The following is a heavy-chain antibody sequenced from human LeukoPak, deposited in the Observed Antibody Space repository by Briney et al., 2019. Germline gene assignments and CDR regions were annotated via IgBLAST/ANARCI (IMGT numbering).Heavy chain of an antibody. CDR2: ISGSGGST. J-gene: IGHJ4*02. V-gene: IGHV3-23*01. CDR3: AKEGVAEPYFDY. D-gene: IGHD1-14*01. Sequence: PGGSLRLSCAASGFTFSSYAMSWVRQAPGKVLEWVSAISGSGGSTYYADSVKGRFTISRDNSKNTLYLQMNSLRAADTAVYYCAKEGVAEPYFDYWGQGTLVTVSS. CDR1: GFTFSSYA.